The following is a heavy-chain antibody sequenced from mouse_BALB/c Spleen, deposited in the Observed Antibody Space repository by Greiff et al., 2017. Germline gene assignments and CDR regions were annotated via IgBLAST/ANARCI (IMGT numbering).Heavy chain of an antibody. J-gene: IGHJ3*01. Sequence: GVEWVAYISSGSSTIYYADTVKGRFTISRDNPKNTLFLQMTSLRSEDTAMYYCARSEYGNSAWFAYWGQGTLVTVSA. V-gene: IGHV5-17*02. CDR2: ISSGSSTI. D-gene: IGHD2-10*02. CDR3: ARSEYGNSAWFAY.